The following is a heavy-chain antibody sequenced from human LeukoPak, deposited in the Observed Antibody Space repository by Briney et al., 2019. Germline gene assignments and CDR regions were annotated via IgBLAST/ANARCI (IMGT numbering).Heavy chain of an antibody. D-gene: IGHD5-12*01. CDR3: SRDSGYNAFDS. Sequence: GGSLSLSCAFSGFLFRNSWMAWAPHARGRVLGWLANINQDGSAKTCVDSVKGRFTVSRDNAKNSLYLQMNSLRAEDTAMYYYSRDSGYNAFDSWGQGTLVTVSS. CDR1: GFLFRNSW. J-gene: IGHJ4*02. CDR2: INQDGSAK. V-gene: IGHV3-7*05.